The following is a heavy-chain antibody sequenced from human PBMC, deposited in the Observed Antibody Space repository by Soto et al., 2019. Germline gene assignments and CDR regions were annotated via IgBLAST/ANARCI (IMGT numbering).Heavy chain of an antibody. Sequence: GASVKVSCQASGGTFSSYAISWVRQAPGQGLEWMGGIIPIFGTANYAQKFQGRVTITADESTSTAYMELSSLRSEDTAVYYCASARIAVAGTNYYYYGMDVRGQGTTVTVSS. V-gene: IGHV1-69*13. CDR2: IIPIFGTA. J-gene: IGHJ6*02. CDR1: GGTFSSYA. CDR3: ASARIAVAGTNYYYYGMDV. D-gene: IGHD6-19*01.